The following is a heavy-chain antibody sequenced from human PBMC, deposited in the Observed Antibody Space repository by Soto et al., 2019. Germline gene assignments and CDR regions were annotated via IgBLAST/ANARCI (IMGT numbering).Heavy chain of an antibody. V-gene: IGHV3-7*03. D-gene: IGHD6-19*01. J-gene: IGHJ4*02. CDR1: GFTFSTYS. CDR3: ASDRVYKAVAGTSFDY. CDR2: IKQDGSEK. Sequence: GGSLGLRCAASGFTFSTYSMNWVRQAPGKGLEWVANIKQDGSEKYYVDSVKGRFTISRDNAKNSLHLQMNSLRAEDTAVYYCASDRVYKAVAGTSFDYWGQGTLVTVSS.